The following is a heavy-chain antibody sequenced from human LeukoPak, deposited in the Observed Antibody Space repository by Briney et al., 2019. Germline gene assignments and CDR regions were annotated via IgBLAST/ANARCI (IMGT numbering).Heavy chain of an antibody. D-gene: IGHD4/OR15-4a*01. Sequence: SETLSLTCSVSGDSLCGYYWSWLRQPGGKGLEWIGRIYSSGCTNYNPSLKSRVTMSVDTSKNQSSLKLSSVTAADTAVYSGARNYGGAYYLYSWGPGTLVTVSS. J-gene: IGHJ4*02. CDR2: IYSSGCT. CDR3: ARNYGGAYYLYS. V-gene: IGHV4-4*07. CDR1: GDSLCGYY.